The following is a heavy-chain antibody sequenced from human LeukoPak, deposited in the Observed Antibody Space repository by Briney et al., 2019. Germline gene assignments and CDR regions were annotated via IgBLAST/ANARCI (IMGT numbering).Heavy chain of an antibody. V-gene: IGHV3-30*18. CDR1: GFTFSSYG. Sequence: GSLRLSCAASGFTFSSYGMHWVRQAPGKGLEWVAVISYDGSNKYYADSVKGRFTISRDNSKNTLYLQMNSLRAEDTAVYYCAKDLQLFDYWGQGTLVTVSS. D-gene: IGHD1-1*01. J-gene: IGHJ4*02. CDR2: ISYDGSNK. CDR3: AKDLQLFDY.